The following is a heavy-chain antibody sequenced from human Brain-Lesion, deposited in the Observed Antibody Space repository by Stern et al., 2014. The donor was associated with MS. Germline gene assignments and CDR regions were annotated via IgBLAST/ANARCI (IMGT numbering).Heavy chain of an antibody. D-gene: IGHD3-3*01. CDR2: FDPEDGET. CDR3: ATDRDDFRSGYSAPTKGYGLDV. CDR1: GYTLTEFS. Sequence: QLVQSGAEVKKPGASVKVSCKASGYTLTEFSMHWVRQAPGKGLEWMGGFDPEDGETIYAQKFQGRVTMTEDTSTDTAYMELSSLRSEDTAVYYCATDRDDFRSGYSAPTKGYGLDVWGQGTTVTVTS. V-gene: IGHV1-24*01. J-gene: IGHJ6*02.